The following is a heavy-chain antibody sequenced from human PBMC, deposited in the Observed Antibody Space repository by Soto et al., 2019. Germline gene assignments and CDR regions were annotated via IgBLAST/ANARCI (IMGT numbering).Heavy chain of an antibody. J-gene: IGHJ5*02. CDR2: MNPGSGDT. V-gene: IGHV1-8*02. CDR1: GYTFTNND. Sequence: GGSVKVSCKASGYTFTNNDVSWVRQATGQGLEWMGWMNPGSGDTGYAQKFQGRVTMTRDISIATAYMELNSLTSEDTAIYYCARMESFGSLNWFDPWGQGTLVTVSS. D-gene: IGHD5-18*01. CDR3: ARMESFGSLNWFDP.